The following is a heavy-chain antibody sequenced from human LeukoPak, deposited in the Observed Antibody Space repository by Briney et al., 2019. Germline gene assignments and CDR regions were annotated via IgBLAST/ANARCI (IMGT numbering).Heavy chain of an antibody. Sequence: SETLSLTCTVSGYSISSGYYWGWIRQPPGKGLEWIGSIYHSGSTYYNPSLKSRVTISVDTSKNQFSLKLSSVTAADTAVYYCVRDHGGRFPYNWFDPWGQGTLVTVSS. J-gene: IGHJ5*02. V-gene: IGHV4-38-2*02. D-gene: IGHD3-3*01. CDR2: IYHSGST. CDR1: GYSISSGYY. CDR3: VRDHGGRFPYNWFDP.